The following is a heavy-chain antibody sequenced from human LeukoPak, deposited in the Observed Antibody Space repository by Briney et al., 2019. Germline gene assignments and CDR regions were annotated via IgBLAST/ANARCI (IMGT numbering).Heavy chain of an antibody. CDR3: AKEGPRSSGNYYDGFDI. V-gene: IGHV4-59*01. Sequence: SETLSLTCTVSGGSISSYYWSWIRQPPGKGLEWIGYIYYSGSTNYNPSLKSRVTISIDTSKNQFSLKLSSVTAADTAVYYCAKEGPRSSGNYYDGFDIWGQGTMVTVSS. CDR2: IYYSGST. CDR1: GGSISSYY. D-gene: IGHD3-22*01. J-gene: IGHJ3*02.